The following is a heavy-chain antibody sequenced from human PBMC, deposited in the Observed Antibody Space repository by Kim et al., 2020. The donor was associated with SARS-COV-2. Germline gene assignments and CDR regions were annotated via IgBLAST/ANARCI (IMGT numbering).Heavy chain of an antibody. J-gene: IGHJ4*02. D-gene: IGHD6-13*01. CDR3: ARIAAAGIAADENDY. Sequence: GGSLRLSCAASGFTFSSYGMHWVRQAPGKGLEWVAVISYDGSNKYYADSVKGRFTISRDNSKNTLYLQMNSLRAEDTAVYYCARIAAAGIAADENDYWGQGTLVTVSS. V-gene: IGHV3-33*05. CDR1: GFTFSSYG. CDR2: ISYDGSNK.